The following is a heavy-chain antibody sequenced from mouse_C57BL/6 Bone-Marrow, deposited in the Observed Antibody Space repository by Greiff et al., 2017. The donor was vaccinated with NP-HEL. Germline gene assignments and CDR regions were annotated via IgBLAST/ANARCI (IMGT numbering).Heavy chain of an antibody. Sequence: VQLQQSGPELVKPGASVKISCKASGYAFSSSWMNWVKQRPGKGLEWIGRIYPGDGDTNYNGKFKGQATLTADKSSSTAYMQRRTLKSEDSAVYFYARAFNCDYFDYWGQGTALTVSS. D-gene: IGHD4-1*01. CDR3: ARAFNCDYFDY. CDR2: IYPGDGDT. J-gene: IGHJ2*01. V-gene: IGHV1-82*01. CDR1: GYAFSSSW.